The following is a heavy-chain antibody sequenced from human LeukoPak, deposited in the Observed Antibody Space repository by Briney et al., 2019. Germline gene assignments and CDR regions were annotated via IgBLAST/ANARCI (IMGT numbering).Heavy chain of an antibody. Sequence: GGTLRLSCAASGFTFSSHGMNWVRQAPGKGLEWVSSISSSSDYIYHADSVKGRFTISRDNPKKSLYLQMNSLRAEDTAVYYCARGATTTRFGRFDPWGQGTLVIVSS. CDR1: GFTFSSHG. J-gene: IGHJ5*02. CDR3: ARGATTTRFGRFDP. D-gene: IGHD4-17*01. CDR2: ISSSSDYI. V-gene: IGHV3-21*01.